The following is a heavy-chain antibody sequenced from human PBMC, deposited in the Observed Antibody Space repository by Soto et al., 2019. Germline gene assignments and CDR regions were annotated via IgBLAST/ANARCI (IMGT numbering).Heavy chain of an antibody. V-gene: IGHV1-18*04. D-gene: IGHD3-10*01. CDR3: ARCYYGSGSYYIYYYYGMDV. CDR1: GYTFTSYG. J-gene: IGHJ6*02. CDR2: ISAYNGNT. Sequence: ASVKVSCKASGYTFTSYGISWVRQAPGQGLEWMGWISAYNGNTNYAQKLQGRVTMTTDTSTSTAYMELRSLRSDDTAVYYCARCYYGSGSYYIYYYYGMDVWGQGTTVTVSS.